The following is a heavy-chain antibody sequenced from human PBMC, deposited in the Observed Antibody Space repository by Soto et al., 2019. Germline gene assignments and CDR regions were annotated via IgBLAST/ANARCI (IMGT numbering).Heavy chain of an antibody. CDR2: IGSGSDRI. CDR3: ARDDPWAFDL. CDR1: GFTFSSYT. Sequence: GGSLRLSCAASGFTFSSYTMNWVRQAPGKGLEWISYIGSGSDRIFYADSVKGRFTISRDNAKNSLFLQLNNLRDEDMAVYYCARDDPWAFDLWGQGALVTVSS. V-gene: IGHV3-48*02. J-gene: IGHJ4*02. D-gene: IGHD1-26*01.